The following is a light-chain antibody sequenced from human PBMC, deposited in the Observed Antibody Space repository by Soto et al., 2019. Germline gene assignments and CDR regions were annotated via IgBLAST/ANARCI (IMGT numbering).Light chain of an antibody. Sequence: ETVMTQSPATLSLSPGASATLSCRASQSISSNLAWYLQKPGQAPRLIMYGAFVRATGIPARFSGSGSGTEFSLTLSRLQSEDFGVYYCQQYDSWPITFGQGTRLEIK. V-gene: IGKV3-15*01. CDR3: QQYDSWPIT. CDR2: GAF. CDR1: QSISSN. J-gene: IGKJ5*01.